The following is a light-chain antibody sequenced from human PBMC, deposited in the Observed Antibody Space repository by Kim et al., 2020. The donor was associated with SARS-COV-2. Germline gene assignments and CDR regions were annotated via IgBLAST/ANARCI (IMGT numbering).Light chain of an antibody. Sequence: GQRVTMSCSGSSSDIGTNYVYWYQQFPGTAPKLLIYKNDQRPSGVPDRFSGSKSGTSASLAISGLRSDDEADYYCAAWDDSLSAYVFGTGTKVTVL. CDR2: KND. CDR1: SSDIGTNY. J-gene: IGLJ1*01. CDR3: AAWDDSLSAYV. V-gene: IGLV1-47*01.